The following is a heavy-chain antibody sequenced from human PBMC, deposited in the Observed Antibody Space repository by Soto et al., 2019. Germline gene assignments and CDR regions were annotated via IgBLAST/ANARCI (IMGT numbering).Heavy chain of an antibody. CDR3: AGYDSSGYYYGAFDI. V-gene: IGHV1-46*01. J-gene: IGHJ3*02. D-gene: IGHD3-22*01. CDR2: INPSGGST. Sequence: ASVKVSCKASGYTFTSYYMHWVRQAPGQGLEWMGIINPSGGSTSYAQKFQGRVTMTRDTSTSTVHMELSSLRSEDTAVYYCAGYDSSGYYYGAFDIWGQGTMVTVSS. CDR1: GYTFTSYY.